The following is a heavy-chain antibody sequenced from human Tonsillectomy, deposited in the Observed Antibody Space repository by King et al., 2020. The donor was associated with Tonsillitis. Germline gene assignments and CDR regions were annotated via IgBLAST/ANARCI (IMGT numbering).Heavy chain of an antibody. V-gene: IGHV3-23*04. CDR3: AKDRVYDSSGYYLRGDY. CDR2: ISDSGGST. D-gene: IGHD3-22*01. Sequence: VQLVESGGGLVQPGGSLRLSCAASGFTFNSYAMSWVRQAPGKGLEWVSTISDSGGSTYYADSVKGRFTISRDNSKNTLYLQMNSLRAEDTAIYSGAKDRVYDSSGYYLRGDYWGQGTLVTVSS. CDR1: GFTFNSYA. J-gene: IGHJ4*02.